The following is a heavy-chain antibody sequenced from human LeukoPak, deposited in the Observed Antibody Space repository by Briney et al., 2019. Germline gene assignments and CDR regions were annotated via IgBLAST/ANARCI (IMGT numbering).Heavy chain of an antibody. Sequence: SETLSLTCTVSGASISGHYWSWLRQPPGKGLEWVGYIYYSGSTSGSTNYNPSLKSRVTISVDTSKNQSSLKLSSVTAADTAVYYCARGNVDSWEKHIVVVTECYFDYWGQGTLVTVSS. V-gene: IGHV4-59*11. CDR2: IYYSGSTSGST. J-gene: IGHJ4*02. D-gene: IGHD2-21*02. CDR1: GASISGHY. CDR3: ARGNVDSWEKHIVVVTECYFDY.